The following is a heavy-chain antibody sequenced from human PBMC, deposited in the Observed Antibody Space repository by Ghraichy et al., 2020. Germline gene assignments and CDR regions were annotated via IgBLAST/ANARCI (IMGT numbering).Heavy chain of an antibody. CDR1: GFTVSSNY. V-gene: IGHV3-53*01. Sequence: GGSLRLSCAASGFTVSSNYMSWVRQAPGKGLEWVSVIYSGGSTYYADSVKGRFTISRDNSKNTLYLQMNSLRAEDTAVYYCARDSPPGGYYDFGSGYYFDWGQGTMVIVSS. CDR3: ARDSPPGGYYDFGSGYYFD. CDR2: IYSGGST. D-gene: IGHD3-3*01. J-gene: IGHJ3*01.